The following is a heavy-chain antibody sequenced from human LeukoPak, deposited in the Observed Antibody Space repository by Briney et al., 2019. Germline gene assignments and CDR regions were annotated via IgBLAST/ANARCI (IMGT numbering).Heavy chain of an antibody. CDR2: IWYDGSNK. V-gene: IGHV3-33*01. J-gene: IGHJ4*02. D-gene: IGHD1-26*01. CDR1: GFTFSSYG. Sequence: PGGSLRLSCAASGFTFSSYGMHWVRQAPGKGLEWVAVIWYDGSNKYYADSVKGRFTISRDNSKNTLYLQMNSLRAEDTAVYYCARMRKWELLDYWGQGTLVTASS. CDR3: ARMRKWELLDY.